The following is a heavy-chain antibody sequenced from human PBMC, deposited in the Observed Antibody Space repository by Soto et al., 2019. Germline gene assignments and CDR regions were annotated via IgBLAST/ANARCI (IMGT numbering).Heavy chain of an antibody. CDR2: IYYSGST. Sequence: SETLSLTCTVSGGSISSYYWSWIRQPPGKGLEWIGYIYYSGSTNYNPSLKSRVTISVDTSKNQFSLKLSSVTAADTAVYYCASTSYGSGSYYKWGQGTLVTVS. D-gene: IGHD3-10*01. V-gene: IGHV4-59*08. J-gene: IGHJ4*02. CDR3: ASTSYGSGSYYK. CDR1: GGSISSYY.